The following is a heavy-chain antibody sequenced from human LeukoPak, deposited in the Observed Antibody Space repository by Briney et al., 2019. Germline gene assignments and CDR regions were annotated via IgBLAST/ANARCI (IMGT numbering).Heavy chain of an antibody. CDR1: GGSFSGYY. V-gene: IGHV4-59*01. J-gene: IGHJ5*02. CDR2: IYYSGST. CDR3: ASYNWNDRWFDP. Sequence: PSETLSLTCAVYGGSFSGYYWGWIRHPPGKGLEWIGYIYYSGSTNYNPSLKSRVTISVDTSKNQFSLKLSSVTAADTAVYYCASYNWNDRWFDPWGQGTLVTVSS. D-gene: IGHD1-1*01.